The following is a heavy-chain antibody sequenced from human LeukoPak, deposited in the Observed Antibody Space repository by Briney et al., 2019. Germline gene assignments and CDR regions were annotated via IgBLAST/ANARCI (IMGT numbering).Heavy chain of an antibody. J-gene: IGHJ6*02. D-gene: IGHD7-27*01. CDR3: ARDMGRPWGYYYGMDV. CDR1: GYTFTSYG. Sequence: ASVKVSCKASGYTFTSYGISWVRQAPGQGLEWMGWISAYNGNTNYAQTLQGRVTITTDTSTNTAYMEMRSLRSDDTAVYYCARDMGRPWGYYYGMDVWGQGTTVTVSS. V-gene: IGHV1-18*01. CDR2: ISAYNGNT.